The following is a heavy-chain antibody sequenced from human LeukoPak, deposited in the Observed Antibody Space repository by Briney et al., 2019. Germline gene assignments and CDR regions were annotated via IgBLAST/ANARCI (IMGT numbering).Heavy chain of an antibody. V-gene: IGHV3-23*01. J-gene: IGHJ4*02. D-gene: IGHD3-16*01. CDR2: ITGSGGST. Sequence: GGSLRLSCVASGFTFNTYGMSWVRQAPGKGLEWVSAITGSGGSTYYADSVKGRFTISRDNSKNTLYLQMNSLRAEDTAVYYCAKDGGSLPFDYWGQGTLVTVSS. CDR1: GFTFNTYG. CDR3: AKDGGSLPFDY.